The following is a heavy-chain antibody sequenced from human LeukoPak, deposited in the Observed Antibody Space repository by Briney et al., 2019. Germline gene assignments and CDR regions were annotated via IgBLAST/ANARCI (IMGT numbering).Heavy chain of an antibody. CDR3: AREAPTGFGY. D-gene: IGHD3-16*01. J-gene: IGHJ4*02. V-gene: IGHV4-34*01. Sequence: SETLSLTCAVYGGSLNGFYWSWIRQPPGKGLEWIGEINQSGFTKYNPSLKSRVTISVDTSKNQFSLKLTSVTAADTAVYYCAREAPTGFGYWGQGTLVTVSS. CDR2: INQSGFT. CDR1: GGSLNGFY.